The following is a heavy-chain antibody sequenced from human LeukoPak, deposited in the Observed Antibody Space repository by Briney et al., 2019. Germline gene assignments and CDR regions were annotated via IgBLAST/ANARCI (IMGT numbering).Heavy chain of an antibody. J-gene: IGHJ6*03. CDR3: ARAPSKYDFWSGYHYYYMDV. D-gene: IGHD3-3*01. V-gene: IGHV3-23*01. Sequence: GGSLRLSCAASGFTFTNHAMSWVRQAPGKGLEWVSPISEGGDITYYADSVKGRFTISRDNSKNTLYLQMNSLRAEDTAVYYCARAPSKYDFWSGYHYYYMDVWGKGTTVTVSS. CDR1: GFTFTNHA. CDR2: ISEGGDIT.